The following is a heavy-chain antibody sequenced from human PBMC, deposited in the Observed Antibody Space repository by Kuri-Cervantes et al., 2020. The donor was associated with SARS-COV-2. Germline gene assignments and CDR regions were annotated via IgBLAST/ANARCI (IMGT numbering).Heavy chain of an antibody. CDR3: TPDRWEGSG. D-gene: IGHD1-26*01. Sequence: GESLKISCAASGFIFSDAWMSWVRQAPGKGLEWVGRIQGKIDGGTSDYAAPVKGRFTISRDDSKNTLYLQMNSLKTEDTGVYYCTPDRWEGSGWGQGTLVTVSS. CDR1: GFIFSDAW. V-gene: IGHV3-15*01. J-gene: IGHJ4*02. CDR2: IQGKIDGGTS.